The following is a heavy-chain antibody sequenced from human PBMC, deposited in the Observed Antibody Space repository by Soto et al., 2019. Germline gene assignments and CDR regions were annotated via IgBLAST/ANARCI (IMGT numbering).Heavy chain of an antibody. CDR1: GYTFTSYY. CDR3: AVYGDATRPYYYYYGMDV. D-gene: IGHD4-17*01. J-gene: IGHJ6*02. CDR2: INPSGGST. V-gene: IGHV1-46*01. Sequence: QVQLVQSGAEVKKPGASVKVSCKASGYTFTSYYMHWVRQAPGQGLEWMGIINPSGGSTSYAQKFQGRVTMTRDTSTSTVYMELSSLRSEDTAVYYCAVYGDATRPYYYYYGMDVWGQGTTVTVSS.